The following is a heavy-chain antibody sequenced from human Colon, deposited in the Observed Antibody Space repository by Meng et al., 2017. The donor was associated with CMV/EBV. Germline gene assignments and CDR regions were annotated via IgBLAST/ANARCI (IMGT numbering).Heavy chain of an antibody. CDR1: GYTFTGHY. D-gene: IGHD1-26*01. J-gene: IGHJ6*02. Sequence: ASVKVSCKASGYTFTGHYVHWVRQAPGQGLEWMGWINPDSGVANYAQRFQGRVTMTRDTSISAVYMEMRNLRSEDTVVYYCARDRSGFDHGLLAMDVWGQGTTVTVSS. CDR3: ARDRSGFDHGLLAMDV. V-gene: IGHV1-2*02. CDR2: INPDSGVA.